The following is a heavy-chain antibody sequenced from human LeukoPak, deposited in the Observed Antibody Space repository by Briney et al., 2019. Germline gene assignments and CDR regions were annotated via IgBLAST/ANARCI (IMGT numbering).Heavy chain of an antibody. Sequence: TGRSLRLSCAVSRITLSNYGMSWVRQAPGKGLEWVAGISESGGRTNYADSVKGRFTISRDNPKNTLYLQMNSLRAEDTAVYFCAKRGVVIRVILVGFHKEAYYFDSWGQGALVTVSS. CDR1: RITLSNYG. J-gene: IGHJ4*02. D-gene: IGHD3-22*01. CDR2: ISESGGRT. V-gene: IGHV3-23*01. CDR3: AKRGVVIRVILVGFHKEAYYFDS.